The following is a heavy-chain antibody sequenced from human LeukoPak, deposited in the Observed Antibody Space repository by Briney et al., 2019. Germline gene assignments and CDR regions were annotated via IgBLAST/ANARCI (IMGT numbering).Heavy chain of an antibody. V-gene: IGHV1-69*01. CDR1: GGTFSSYA. D-gene: IGHD3-3*01. J-gene: IGHJ4*02. CDR2: IIPIFGTA. Sequence: ASVKVSCKASGGTFSSYAISWVRQAPGQGLEWMGGIIPIFGTANYAQKFQGRVTITADESTSTAYMELSSLRSEDTAVYYCARERNDFWSGYCDYWGQGTLVTVSS. CDR3: ARERNDFWSGYCDY.